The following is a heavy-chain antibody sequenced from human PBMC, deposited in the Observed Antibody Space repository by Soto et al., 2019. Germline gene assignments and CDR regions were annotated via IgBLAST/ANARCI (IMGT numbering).Heavy chain of an antibody. V-gene: IGHV3-74*01. J-gene: IGHJ6*04. CDR2: IDNAGTDS. CDR1: GFTLSGRS. CDR3: ARGWFGPYV. Sequence: EVQLVESGGGLVQPGGSLRLSCAASGFTLSGRSMHWVRQAPGKGLVWVSGIDNAGTDSTYADSVKGRFTSSRDNAKNTLYLQMNSLRVEDTAVYYCARGWFGPYVRGKGTTVTVSP. D-gene: IGHD3-10*01.